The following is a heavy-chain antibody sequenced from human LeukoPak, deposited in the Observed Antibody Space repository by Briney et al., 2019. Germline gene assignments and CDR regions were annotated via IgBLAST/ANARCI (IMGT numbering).Heavy chain of an antibody. CDR3: AKDSGRSGSYYGIDV. Sequence: GGSLRLSCAASGFTFSSYAMSWVRQAPGKGLEWVSAISGSGGSTYYADSVKGRFTISRDNSKNTLYLQMNSLRAEDTAVYYCAKDSGRSGSYYGIDVWGQGTTVTVSS. CDR2: ISGSGGST. J-gene: IGHJ6*02. V-gene: IGHV3-23*01. D-gene: IGHD1-26*01. CDR1: GFTFSSYA.